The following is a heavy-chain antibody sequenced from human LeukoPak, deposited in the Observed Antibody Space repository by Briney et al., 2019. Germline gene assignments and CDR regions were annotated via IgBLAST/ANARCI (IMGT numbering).Heavy chain of an antibody. CDR1: GFMFGSYA. D-gene: IGHD6-13*01. CDR3: ARDESGSGQRAAEDY. V-gene: IGHV3-23*01. J-gene: IGHJ4*02. CDR2: ISGSGGTT. Sequence: GGSLRLSCAASGFMFGSYAMTWVRQAPGKGLDWVSGISGSGGTTYYADSVKGRFTISRDNSKNTLYQQMNSLRAEDTALYYCARDESGSGQRAAEDYWGQGTLVTVSS.